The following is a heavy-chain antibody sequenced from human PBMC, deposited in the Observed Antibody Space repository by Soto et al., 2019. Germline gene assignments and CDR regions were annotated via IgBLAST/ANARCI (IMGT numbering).Heavy chain of an antibody. J-gene: IGHJ6*02. CDR3: ARSKRGAYSSGWYSLSGYYNYGIDV. CDR1: GYSFSSYW. V-gene: IGHV5-51*01. Sequence: GESLKISCKASGYSFSSYWIGWVRQMPGKGLEWMGIIYPDDSDTNYIPSVQGQVTISADRSISTAYLQWTSLKASDTAMYYCARSKRGAYSSGWYSLSGYYNYGIDVWGQGTKVTSP. CDR2: IYPDDSDT. D-gene: IGHD6-19*01.